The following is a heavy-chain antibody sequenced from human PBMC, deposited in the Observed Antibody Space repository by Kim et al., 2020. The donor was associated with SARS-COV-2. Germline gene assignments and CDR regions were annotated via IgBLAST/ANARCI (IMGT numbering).Heavy chain of an antibody. J-gene: IGHJ4*02. Sequence: GGSLRLTCAASGFTFSNSAMSWVRQAPGKGLEWVSAISGSGGSTYYADSVKGRFTISRDNSKNTPFLQMNTLRADDTAVYYCAKDEGTTWYRVDYWGQGTLVTVSS. CDR2: ISGSGGST. V-gene: IGHV3-23*01. CDR3: AKDEGTTWYRVDY. D-gene: IGHD6-13*01. CDR1: GFTFSNSA.